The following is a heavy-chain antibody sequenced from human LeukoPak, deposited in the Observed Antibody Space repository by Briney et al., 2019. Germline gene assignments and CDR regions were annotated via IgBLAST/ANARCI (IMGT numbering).Heavy chain of an antibody. CDR1: GYSFTNYW. CDR3: ACRDLSSTWSFP. CDR2: IYPGDSRA. D-gene: IGHD6-13*01. Sequence: GESLKISCQTFGYSFTNYWIGWVRQMPGKGMEWMGVIYPGDSRARYNPSFQGQVTISVDKSINTAYLQWLSLRASDSAMYYCACRDLSSTWSFPWGQGTLVTVSS. V-gene: IGHV5-51*01. J-gene: IGHJ5*02.